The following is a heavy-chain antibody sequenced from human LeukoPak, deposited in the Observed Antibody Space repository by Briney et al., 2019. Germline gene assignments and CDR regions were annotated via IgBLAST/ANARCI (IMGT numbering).Heavy chain of an antibody. J-gene: IGHJ6*03. V-gene: IGHV4-34*01. D-gene: IGHD2-2*01. CDR2: INHSGST. Sequence: PSETLSLTCAVYGGSFSGYYWSWIRQPPGKGLEWIGEINHSGSTNYNPSLKSRVTISVDTSKNQFSLKLSSVTAADTAVYYCASRSGYCSSTSCYPPRGYYYYYMDVWGKGTTVTVSS. CDR3: ASRSGYCSSTSCYPPRGYYYYYMDV. CDR1: GGSFSGYY.